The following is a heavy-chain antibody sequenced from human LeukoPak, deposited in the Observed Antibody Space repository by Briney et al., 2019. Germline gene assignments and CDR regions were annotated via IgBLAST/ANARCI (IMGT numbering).Heavy chain of an antibody. D-gene: IGHD2-2*01. Sequence: GGSLRLSCAASGFTFSSYAMSWVRQAPGKGLEWVSAISGSGGSTYYADSVKGQFTISRDNSKNTLYLQMNSLRAEDTAVYYCAKDLDIVVVPDDAFDIWGQGTMVTVSS. CDR2: ISGSGGST. J-gene: IGHJ3*02. CDR3: AKDLDIVVVPDDAFDI. CDR1: GFTFSSYA. V-gene: IGHV3-23*01.